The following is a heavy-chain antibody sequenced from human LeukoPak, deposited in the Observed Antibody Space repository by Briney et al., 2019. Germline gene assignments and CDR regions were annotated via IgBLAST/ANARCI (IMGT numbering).Heavy chain of an antibody. CDR1: GGSISSSDSY. J-gene: IGHJ4*02. CDR3: ARAESITMRVVIINN. CDR2: IYYSGST. Sequence: SQTLSLTCTVSGGSISSSDSYWGWIRQPPGKGLEWIGSIYYSGSTFYNPSLKSQVTISVDTSKNHFSLNLKSVTVADTAVYYCARAESITMRVVIINNWGQGALVTVSA. V-gene: IGHV4-39*07. D-gene: IGHD3-22*01.